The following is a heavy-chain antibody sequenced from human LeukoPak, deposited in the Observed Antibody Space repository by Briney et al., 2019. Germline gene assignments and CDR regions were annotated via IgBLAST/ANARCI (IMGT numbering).Heavy chain of an antibody. CDR2: IDSDGSSP. CDR1: GFTFSSNR. J-gene: IGHJ6*02. Sequence: PGGSLRLSCAASGFTFSSNRMHWVRQAPGKGLEWVSRIDSDGSSPSYTDSVEGRFSISRDNAKNTLYLQMNSLRVEDTAVYYCARGGDYVWFDPWGQGALVTVSSGWTFCHCDYYYYYGMDVWGQGTTVTVSS. V-gene: IGHV3-74*01. CDR3: ARGGDYVWFDPWGQGALVTVSSGWTFCHCDYYYYYGMDV. D-gene: IGHD4-17*01.